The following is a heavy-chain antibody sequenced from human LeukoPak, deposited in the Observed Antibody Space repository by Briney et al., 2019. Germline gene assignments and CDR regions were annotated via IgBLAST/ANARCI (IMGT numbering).Heavy chain of an antibody. V-gene: IGHV3-11*01. CDR2: ISSSGSTI. CDR1: GFTFSDYY. D-gene: IGHD6-13*01. Sequence: RGSLRLSCAASGFTFSDYYMSWIRQAPGKGLEWVSYISSSGSTIYYADSVKGRFTISRDNAKNSLYLQMNSLRAEDTAVYYCARDGQLVPIDYYYYGMDVWGQGTTVTVSS. CDR3: ARDGQLVPIDYYYYGMDV. J-gene: IGHJ6*02.